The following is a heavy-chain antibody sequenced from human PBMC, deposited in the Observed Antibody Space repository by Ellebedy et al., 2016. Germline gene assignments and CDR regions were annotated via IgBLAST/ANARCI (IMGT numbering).Heavy chain of an antibody. D-gene: IGHD5-18*01. J-gene: IGHJ6*03. CDR3: ARGVTAMGGYYYYYMDV. V-gene: IGHV3-21*04. Sequence: GESLKISXAASGFTFSSYSMNWVRQAPGKGLEWVSSISSSSSYIYYADSVKGRFTISRDNAKNSLYLQMNSLRSEDTAVYYCARGVTAMGGYYYYYMDVWGKGTTVTVSS. CDR1: GFTFSSYS. CDR2: ISSSSSYI.